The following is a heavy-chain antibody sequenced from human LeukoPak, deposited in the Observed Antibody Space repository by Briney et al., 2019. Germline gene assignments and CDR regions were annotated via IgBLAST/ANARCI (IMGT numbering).Heavy chain of an antibody. CDR2: ISGSGGST. D-gene: IGHD3-3*01. J-gene: IGHJ4*02. Sequence: GGSLRLSCAASGFTFSSYAMSWVRQAPGKGLEWVSAISGSGGSTYYADSVKGRFTISRDNSKNTLYLQMNSLRAEDTAVYYCAEGDTHYDFWSGPSYYFDYWGQGTLVTVSS. CDR3: AEGDTHYDFWSGPSYYFDY. V-gene: IGHV3-23*01. CDR1: GFTFSSYA.